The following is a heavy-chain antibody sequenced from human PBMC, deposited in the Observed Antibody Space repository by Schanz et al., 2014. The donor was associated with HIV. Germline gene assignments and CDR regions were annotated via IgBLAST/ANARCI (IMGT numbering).Heavy chain of an antibody. J-gene: IGHJ4*02. Sequence: QGQLVESGGGMVLPGTSLRLSCAASGGTFSAPAFHSCLPSPFMFLEWVALISHDGSNKYYADSVKGRFTVSRDNSKNRVFLQMNSLSTEYAAVYHCARSQKGTSCCSPLDFWGQGTPVTV. CDR3: ARSQKGTSCCSPLDF. D-gene: IGHD2-2*01. V-gene: IGHV3-30*03. CDR1: GGTFSAPA. CDR2: ISHDGSNK.